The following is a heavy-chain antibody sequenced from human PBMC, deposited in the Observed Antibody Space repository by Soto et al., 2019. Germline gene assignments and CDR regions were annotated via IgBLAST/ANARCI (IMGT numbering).Heavy chain of an antibody. CDR1: GGSISSYY. CDR2: IYYSGST. J-gene: IGHJ5*02. CDR3: ASSGGPEGDWFDP. V-gene: IGHV4-59*12. Sequence: SETLSLTCTVSGGSISSYYWSWIRQPPGGGLEWIGHIYYSGSTNHNPSLKSRVTISADTSKNEFSLRLSSVTAADTAVYYCASSGGPEGDWFDPWGPGTLVTVSS. D-gene: IGHD2-15*01.